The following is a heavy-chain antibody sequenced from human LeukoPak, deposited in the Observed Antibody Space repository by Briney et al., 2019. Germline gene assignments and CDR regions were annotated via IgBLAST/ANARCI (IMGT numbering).Heavy chain of an antibody. CDR1: GFTFSNYW. CDR2: IKQDGSEK. J-gene: IGHJ4*02. Sequence: GGSLRLSCAASGFTFSNYWMSWVRQAPGKGLEWVTYIKQDGSEKYYVDSVKGRFTISRDNAENSLYLQMNSLRAEDTAVYYCHSKRWSTAARRRHCDYWCQDTLVIV. V-gene: IGHV3-7*03. D-gene: IGHD6-13*01. CDR3: HSKRWSTAARRRHCDY.